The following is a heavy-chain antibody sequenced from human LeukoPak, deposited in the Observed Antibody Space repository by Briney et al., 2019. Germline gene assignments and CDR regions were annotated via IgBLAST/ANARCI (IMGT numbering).Heavy chain of an antibody. CDR1: GYTFTSYG. J-gene: IGHJ4*02. Sequence: ASVKVSCKASGYTFTSYGISWVRQAPGQGLEWMGWISAYSGNTNYAQKLQGRVTMTTDTSTSTAYMELRSLRSDDTAVYYCAREDYDFWSGYPHFGYWGQGTLVTVSS. CDR2: ISAYSGNT. CDR3: AREDYDFWSGYPHFGY. V-gene: IGHV1-18*01. D-gene: IGHD3-3*01.